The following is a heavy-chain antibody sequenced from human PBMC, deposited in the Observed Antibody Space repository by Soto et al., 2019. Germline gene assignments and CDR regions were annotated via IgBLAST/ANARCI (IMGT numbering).Heavy chain of an antibody. CDR1: GGTFSSYA. D-gene: IGHD1-26*01. CDR2: IIPIFGTA. CDR3: AREQSVGWLDGEGMDV. Sequence: QVQLVQSGAEVKKPGSSVKVSCKASGGTFSSYAISWVRQAPGQGLEWMGGIIPIFGTANYAQKFQGRVTITADKSTSKAYMELSSLRSEDTAVYYCAREQSVGWLDGEGMDVWGQGTTVTVSS. J-gene: IGHJ6*02. V-gene: IGHV1-69*06.